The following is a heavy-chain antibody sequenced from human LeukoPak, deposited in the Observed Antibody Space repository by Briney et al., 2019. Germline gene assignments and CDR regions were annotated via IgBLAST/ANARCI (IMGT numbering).Heavy chain of an antibody. J-gene: IGHJ4*02. D-gene: IGHD6-19*01. CDR1: GGSFSGYY. Sequence: PSETLSLTCAVYGGSFSGYYWSWIRQPPGKGLEWIGEINHSGSTNYNPSLKSRVTISVDTSKNQFSLKLSSVTAADTAVYYCARTYSSGWYYSHFDYWGQGTLVTVSS. CDR3: ARTYSSGWYYSHFDY. V-gene: IGHV4-34*01. CDR2: INHSGST.